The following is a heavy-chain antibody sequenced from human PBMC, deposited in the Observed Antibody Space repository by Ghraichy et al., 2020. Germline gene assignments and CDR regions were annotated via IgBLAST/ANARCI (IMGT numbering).Heavy chain of an antibody. CDR2: INHSGST. V-gene: IGHV4-34*01. Sequence: SETLSLTCAVYGGSFSGYYWSWIRQPPGKGLEWIGEINHSGSTNYNPSLKSRVTISVDTSKNQFSLKLSSVTAADTAVYYCARGVTDNDPTYNWFDPWGQGTLVTVSS. D-gene: IGHD4-11*01. CDR3: ARGVTDNDPTYNWFDP. J-gene: IGHJ5*02. CDR1: GGSFSGYY.